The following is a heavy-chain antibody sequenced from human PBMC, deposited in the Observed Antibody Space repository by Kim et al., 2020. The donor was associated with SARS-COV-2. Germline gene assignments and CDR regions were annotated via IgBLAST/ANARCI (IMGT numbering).Heavy chain of an antibody. CDR3: ARAGSGSNYYGMAV. J-gene: IGHJ6*02. Sequence: GGSLRLSCAASGFTFSSYAMHWVRQAPGKGLEWVAVISYDGSNKYYADSVKGRFTISRDNSKNTLYLQMNSLRSEDTAVYYCARAGSGSNYYGMAVWGQGTTVTVSS. CDR1: GFTFSSYA. D-gene: IGHD1-26*01. V-gene: IGHV3-30-3*01. CDR2: ISYDGSNK.